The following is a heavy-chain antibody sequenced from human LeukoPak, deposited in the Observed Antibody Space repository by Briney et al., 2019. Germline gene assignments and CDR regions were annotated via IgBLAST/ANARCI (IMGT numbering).Heavy chain of an antibody. D-gene: IGHD3-10*01. CDR2: ISYDGSNK. CDR3: ARTGSYLGAFDI. Sequence: GGSLRLSCAASGFTFSSYAMHWVRQAPGKGLEWVAVISYDGSNKHYADSVKGRFTISRDNSKNTLYLQMNSLRAEDTAVYYCARTGSYLGAFDIWGQGTMVTVSS. CDR1: GFTFSSYA. V-gene: IGHV3-30*04. J-gene: IGHJ3*02.